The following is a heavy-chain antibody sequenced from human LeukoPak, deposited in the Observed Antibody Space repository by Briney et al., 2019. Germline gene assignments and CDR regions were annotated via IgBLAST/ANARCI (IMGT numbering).Heavy chain of an antibody. Sequence: SVKVSCKASGGTFSSYAISWVRQAPGQGLEWMGGIIPTFGTANYAQKFQGRVTITADESTSTAYMELSSLRSEDTAVYYCAREGSLYSSSWYLFDYWGQGTLVTVSS. V-gene: IGHV1-69*01. D-gene: IGHD6-13*01. CDR3: AREGSLYSSSWYLFDY. J-gene: IGHJ4*02. CDR1: GGTFSSYA. CDR2: IIPTFGTA.